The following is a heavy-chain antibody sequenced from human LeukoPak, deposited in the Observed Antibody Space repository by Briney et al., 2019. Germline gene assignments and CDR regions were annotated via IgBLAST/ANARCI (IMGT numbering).Heavy chain of an antibody. Sequence: GGSLRLSCAASGLTFSGYWMHWVRQARGKGLEWVAVIWYDGGNKYYADSVKGRFTISRDNSKNTSYLQMNSLRAEDTAVYYCAKSLYISSWYYDYWGQGTLVTVSS. J-gene: IGHJ4*02. CDR3: AKSLYISSWYYDY. D-gene: IGHD6-13*01. CDR2: IWYDGGNK. V-gene: IGHV3-33*08. CDR1: GLTFSGYW.